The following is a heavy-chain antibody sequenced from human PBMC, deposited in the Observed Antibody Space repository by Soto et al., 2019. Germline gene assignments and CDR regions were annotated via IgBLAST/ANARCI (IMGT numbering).Heavy chain of an antibody. V-gene: IGHV4-4*02. Sequence: QVQLQESGPGLVKPSETLSLTCAVYGGSISSNKWWSWGRQPPGKGLEWIGEIYHSGSTNYNPSRKSRVTISLDKSKNQFSLKLTSVTAADSAVYYCARDDHIVVVPTSLGAMDVWGQGNTGTVSS. CDR1: GGSISSNKW. D-gene: IGHD2-2*01. CDR3: ARDDHIVVVPTSLGAMDV. J-gene: IGHJ6*02. CDR2: IYHSGST.